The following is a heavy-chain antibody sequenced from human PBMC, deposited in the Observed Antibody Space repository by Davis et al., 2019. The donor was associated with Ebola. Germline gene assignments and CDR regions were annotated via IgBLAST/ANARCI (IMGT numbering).Heavy chain of an antibody. CDR2: IYDHGAT. CDR1: GGSISSSSYY. J-gene: IGHJ4*02. Sequence: SEALSLTCTVSGGSISSSSYYWGWIRQSPGKGLEWMGYIYDHGATNYNPSVKSRVTISVDTSKNQFSLKLNSVTAADTAVYYCATHGVWNQAPDHWGQGTPVTVSS. V-gene: IGHV4-61*05. D-gene: IGHD1-14*01. CDR3: ATHGVWNQAPDH.